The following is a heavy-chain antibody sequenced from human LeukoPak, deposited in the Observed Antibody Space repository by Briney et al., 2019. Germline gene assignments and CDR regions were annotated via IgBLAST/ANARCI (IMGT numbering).Heavy chain of an antibody. Sequence: GRSLRLSCAASGFTFSSYAMHWARQAPGKGLEWVAVISYDGSNKYYADSVNGRFTISRDNSKNTMYLKMNSLRAEETAVYYCARDGGIAVAGSRFPFDYWGQGTLVTVSS. CDR2: ISYDGSNK. V-gene: IGHV3-30-3*01. J-gene: IGHJ4*02. CDR3: ARDGGIAVAGSRFPFDY. CDR1: GFTFSSYA. D-gene: IGHD6-19*01.